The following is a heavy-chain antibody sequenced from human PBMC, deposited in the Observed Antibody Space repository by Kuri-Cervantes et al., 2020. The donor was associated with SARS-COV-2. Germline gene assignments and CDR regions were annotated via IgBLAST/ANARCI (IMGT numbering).Heavy chain of an antibody. CDR1: GFTFSSYN. CDR2: ISSSSSYI. CDR3: TKKRGYDFLFDA. J-gene: IGHJ5*02. V-gene: IGHV3-21*01. D-gene: IGHD5-12*01. Sequence: GESLSLSCAASGFTFSSYNMNWVRQAPGKGLEWVSRISSSSSYIYYADPVKGRFIISRDYANNSPYLQTNILRAEDTAVYYCTKKRGYDFLFDAWGQGTLVTVSS.